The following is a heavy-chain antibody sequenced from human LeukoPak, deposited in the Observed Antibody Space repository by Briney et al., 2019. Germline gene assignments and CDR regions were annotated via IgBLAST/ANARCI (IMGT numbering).Heavy chain of an antibody. CDR1: RHILTNYW. Sequence: GESLKISCQMSRHILTNYWIGWVRQLPGKGLEWVGIIFPGDSDSPYSPSFRGQVTLSVDQSNTTAYLQWESLKASHSAIYYCVRHQRWSYHFDYWGQGTLISVSS. D-gene: IGHD1-26*01. CDR3: VRHQRWSYHFDY. J-gene: IGHJ4*02. V-gene: IGHV5-51*01. CDR2: IFPGDSDS.